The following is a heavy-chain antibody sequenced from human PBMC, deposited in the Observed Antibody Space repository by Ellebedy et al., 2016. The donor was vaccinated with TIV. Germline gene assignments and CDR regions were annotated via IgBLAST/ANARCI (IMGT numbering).Heavy chain of an antibody. Sequence: GESLKISCSASGFTFSSYAMHWVRQAPGKGLEYISAIVSNGDSTYYANSVKGRFTISRDNSKNTLYLQMSSLRPEDTAVYYCATERSGSYYNYWGQGTLVTVSS. D-gene: IGHD1-26*01. CDR3: ATERSGSYYNY. CDR1: GFTFSSYA. CDR2: IVSNGDST. J-gene: IGHJ4*02. V-gene: IGHV3-64D*06.